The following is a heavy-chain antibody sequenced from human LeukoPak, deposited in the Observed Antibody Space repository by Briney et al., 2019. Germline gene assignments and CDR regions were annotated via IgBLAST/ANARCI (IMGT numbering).Heavy chain of an antibody. CDR3: AKALMKGYYYYGMDV. Sequence: GGSLRLSCAASGFTFDDYAMHWVRQAPGKGPEWVSGISWNSGSIGYADSVKGRFTISRDNAKNSLYLQMNSLRAEDTALYYCAKALMKGYYYYGMDVWGQGTTVTVSS. D-gene: IGHD2-8*01. V-gene: IGHV3-9*01. CDR1: GFTFDDYA. J-gene: IGHJ6*02. CDR2: ISWNSGSI.